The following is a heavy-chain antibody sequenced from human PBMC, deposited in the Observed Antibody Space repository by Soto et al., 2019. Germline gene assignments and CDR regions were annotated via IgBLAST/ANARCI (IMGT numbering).Heavy chain of an antibody. V-gene: IGHV1-69*13. CDR1: GGTFSSYA. J-gene: IGHJ5*02. D-gene: IGHD2-2*01. CDR3: ARGVVVVPAAIRPGYSGNWFDP. Sequence: ASVKVSCKASGGTFSSYAISWVRQAPGQGLDWMGGIIPIFGTANYAQKFQGRVTITADESTSTAYMELSSLRSEDTAVYYCARGVVVVPAAIRPGYSGNWFDPWGQGTLVTVSS. CDR2: IIPIFGTA.